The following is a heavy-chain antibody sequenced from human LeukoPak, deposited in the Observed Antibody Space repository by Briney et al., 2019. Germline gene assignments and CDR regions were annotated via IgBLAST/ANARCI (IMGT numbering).Heavy chain of an antibody. Sequence: GRSLRLSCAPSGFTFSRHGMHWVRQAPGKGLEWVAIISNDGSRKYYAHSVEGRFTISRDNSKNTLYLQMDSLRAEDTAVYYCARDRAWNYFDYWGQGTLVTVSS. J-gene: IGHJ4*02. V-gene: IGHV3-30*03. CDR2: ISNDGSRK. CDR3: ARDRAWNYFDY. D-gene: IGHD3-3*01. CDR1: GFTFSRHG.